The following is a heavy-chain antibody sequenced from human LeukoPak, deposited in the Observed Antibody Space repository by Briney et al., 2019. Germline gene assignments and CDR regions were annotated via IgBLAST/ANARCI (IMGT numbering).Heavy chain of an antibody. D-gene: IGHD3-10*01. CDR2: IRYDGSNK. V-gene: IGHV3-30*02. CDR1: GFTFSSYG. Sequence: GGSLRLSCAASGFTFSSYGMHWVRQAPGKGLEWVAFIRYDGSNKYYADSVKGRFTFSRDNSKNTLYLQMNSLRAEDTAVYYCAGPGSSPNTISDYWGQGTLVTVSS. CDR3: AGPGSSPNTISDY. J-gene: IGHJ4*02.